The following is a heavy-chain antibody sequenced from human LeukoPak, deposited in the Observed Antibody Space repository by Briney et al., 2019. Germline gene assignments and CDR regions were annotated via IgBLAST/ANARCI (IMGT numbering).Heavy chain of an antibody. Sequence: GGSLRLSCAASGFTFSSHGMNWVRQTPGKGLEWVSYISKTSNTRDYADSVKGRFTISRDNDKNSLSLQMNSLRDEDTAVYYCARDRGYGNYYDYWGQGTLVTVSS. CDR2: ISKTSNTR. J-gene: IGHJ4*02. V-gene: IGHV3-48*02. CDR1: GFTFSSHG. CDR3: ARDRGYGNYYDY. D-gene: IGHD5-12*01.